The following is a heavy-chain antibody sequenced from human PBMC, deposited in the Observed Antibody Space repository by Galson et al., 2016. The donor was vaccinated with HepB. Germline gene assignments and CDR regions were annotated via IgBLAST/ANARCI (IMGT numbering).Heavy chain of an antibody. CDR1: GFTFTRYT. D-gene: IGHD3-16*01. J-gene: IGHJ4*02. CDR2: ISKDGSKE. V-gene: IGHV3-30-3*01. Sequence: SLRLSCAASGFTFTRYTMHWVRQAPGKGLEWVALISKDGSKENYADSVKGRFTISRDNSKNTLYLQMNSLRAEDTAVYYCQGELDSWGQGTLVTVSS. CDR3: QGELDS.